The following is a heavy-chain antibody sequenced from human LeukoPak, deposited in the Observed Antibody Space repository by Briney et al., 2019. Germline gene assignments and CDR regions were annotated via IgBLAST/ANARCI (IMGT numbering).Heavy chain of an antibody. Sequence: PGGSLRLSCSASGFIISNYAMHWVRQAPGKGLEYLSAISANGGSTYYADSAKGRFTISRDNSRNTLYLQMSSLRAEDTAIYHCLKDLYKGDSSSWYYFHYWGQGTLVTVSS. CDR2: ISANGGST. CDR3: LKDLYKGDSSSWYYFHY. V-gene: IGHV3-64D*06. J-gene: IGHJ4*02. D-gene: IGHD6-13*01. CDR1: GFIISNYA.